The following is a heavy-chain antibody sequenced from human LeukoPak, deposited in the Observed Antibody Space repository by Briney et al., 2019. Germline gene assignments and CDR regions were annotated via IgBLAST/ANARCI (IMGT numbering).Heavy chain of an antibody. D-gene: IGHD1-1*01. Sequence: SETLSFTCTVLGASIRTITYSWGWIRPPPGKGLEWVGHMYYRGNTFYHPSLKSRVTISVDTSKNQFSLKLSSVTAADTAIYYCARTLHPPNLNWYFDYWGQGILVTVSS. V-gene: IGHV4-39*07. CDR2: MYYRGNT. CDR1: GASIRTITYS. CDR3: ARTLHPPNLNWYFDY. J-gene: IGHJ4*02.